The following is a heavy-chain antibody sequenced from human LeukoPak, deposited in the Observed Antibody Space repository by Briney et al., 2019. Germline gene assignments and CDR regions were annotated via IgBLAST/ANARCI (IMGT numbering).Heavy chain of an antibody. J-gene: IGHJ5*02. V-gene: IGHV1-2*02. D-gene: IGHD2-2*01. CDR1: GYTFTGYY. CDR2: INPNSGGT. Sequence: ASVKVSCKASGYTFTGYYMHWVRQAPGQGLEWMGWINPNSGGTNYAQKFQGRVTMTRDTSISTAYMELSSLRSEDTAVYYCARGPDYCSSTSCYSYWFDPWGQGTLVTVSS. CDR3: ARGPDYCSSTSCYSYWFDP.